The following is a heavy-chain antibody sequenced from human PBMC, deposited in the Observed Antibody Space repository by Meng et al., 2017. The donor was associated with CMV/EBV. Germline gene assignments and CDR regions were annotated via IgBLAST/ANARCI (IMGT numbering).Heavy chain of an antibody. CDR1: GFTFSSYG. V-gene: IGHV3-30*02. CDR3: ANRWFSYDSSGYPLPYYYYGMDV. D-gene: IGHD3-22*01. CDR2: IRYDGSNK. Sequence: GGSLRLSCAASGFTFSSYGMHWVRQAPGKGLEWVAFIRYDGSNKYYADSVKGRFTISRDNSKNTLYLQMNSLRAEDTAVYCCANRWFSYDSSGYPLPYYYYGMDVWGQGTTVTVSS. J-gene: IGHJ6*02.